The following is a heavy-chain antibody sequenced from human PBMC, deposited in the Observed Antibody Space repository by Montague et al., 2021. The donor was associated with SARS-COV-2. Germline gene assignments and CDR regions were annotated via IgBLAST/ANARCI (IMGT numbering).Heavy chain of an antibody. Sequence: SETLSLTCTVSGGPVSSSINYWGGIGRPPGKGLGWIGGTYYTGSTYYNPSLKSRVTISVDTSKNQFSLKLSSVTAADTAVYYCARHITGSGNAFDIWGQGTMVTVSS. CDR2: TYYTGST. CDR3: ARHITGSGNAFDI. D-gene: IGHD3-10*01. CDR1: GGPVSSSINY. J-gene: IGHJ3*02. V-gene: IGHV4-39*01.